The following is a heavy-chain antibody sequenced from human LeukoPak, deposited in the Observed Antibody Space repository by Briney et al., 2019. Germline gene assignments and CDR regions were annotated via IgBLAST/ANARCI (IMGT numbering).Heavy chain of an antibody. V-gene: IGHV4-34*01. J-gene: IGHJ6*02. Sequence: SETLSLTCAVYGGSFSGYYWSWIRQPPGKGLEWIGEINHSGSTNYNPSLKSRVTISVDTSKNQFSLKLSSVTAADTAVYYCARHDIAVAGMDVWGQGTTVTVSS. CDR3: ARHDIAVAGMDV. D-gene: IGHD6-19*01. CDR2: INHSGST. CDR1: GGSFSGYY.